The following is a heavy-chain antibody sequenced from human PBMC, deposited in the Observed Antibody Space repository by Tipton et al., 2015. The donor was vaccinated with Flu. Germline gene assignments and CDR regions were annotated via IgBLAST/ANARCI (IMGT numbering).Heavy chain of an antibody. Sequence: TLSLTCSVSGDAIRSGYLWGWIRQPPGRGLEWIGNITYSGSTNYNPSLKSRVTISVDTSQNQFSLKLSSVTAADTAVYYCARQGSSGYYEFDYWGQGTLVTVSS. J-gene: IGHJ4*02. V-gene: IGHV4-61*01. D-gene: IGHD3-22*01. CDR2: ITYSGST. CDR1: GDAIRSGYL. CDR3: ARQGSSGYYEFDY.